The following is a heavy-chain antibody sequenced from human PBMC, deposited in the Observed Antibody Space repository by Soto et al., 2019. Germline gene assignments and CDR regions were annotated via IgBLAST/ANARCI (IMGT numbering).Heavy chain of an antibody. CDR2: IIPIFGTA. CDR1: GGTFSSYA. Sequence: SVKVSCKASGGTFSSYAISWVRQAPGQGLEWMGGIIPIFGTANYAQKFQGRVTITADESTSTAYMELSSLRSEDTAVYYCARKLELPNYYYGMDVWGQGTTVTVSS. J-gene: IGHJ6*02. CDR3: ARKLELPNYYYGMDV. V-gene: IGHV1-69*13. D-gene: IGHD1-7*01.